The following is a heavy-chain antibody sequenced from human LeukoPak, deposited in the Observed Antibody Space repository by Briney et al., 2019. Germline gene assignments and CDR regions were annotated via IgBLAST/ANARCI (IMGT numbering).Heavy chain of an antibody. V-gene: IGHV1-3*01. CDR2: INAGNGDT. J-gene: IGHJ4*02. CDR1: GYTFTTYA. CDR3: ARDMGSGSLHY. Sequence: ASVKVSCKASGYTFTTYAIHWVRQAPGQRLEWLGWINAGNGDTRYSQTFQGRVTITRDTSASTAYMELSSLRPEDTAVYYCARDMGSGSLHYWGQGTLVTVSS. D-gene: IGHD1-26*01.